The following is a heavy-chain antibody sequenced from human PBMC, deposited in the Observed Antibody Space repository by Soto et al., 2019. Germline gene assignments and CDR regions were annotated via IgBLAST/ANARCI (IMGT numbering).Heavy chain of an antibody. V-gene: IGHV4-39*01. D-gene: IGHD1-26*01. J-gene: IGHJ5*02. Sequence: SETLSLTCTVSGGSITSSSYYWGWIRQPPGKRLEWIGSIYYSGSTYYNPSLKSRVTISVDTSKHQFSLKLSSVTAADTAVYYCATQEVGGSYVYTFDPWGQGTLVT. CDR2: IYYSGST. CDR1: GGSITSSSYY. CDR3: ATQEVGGSYVYTFDP.